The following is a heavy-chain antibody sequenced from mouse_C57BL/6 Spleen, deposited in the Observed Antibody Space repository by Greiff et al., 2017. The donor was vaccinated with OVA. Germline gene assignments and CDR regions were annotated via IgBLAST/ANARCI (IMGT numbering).Heavy chain of an antibody. CDR2: ISSGSSTI. CDR1: GFTFSDYG. D-gene: IGHD4-1*01. V-gene: IGHV5-17*01. Sequence: EVKLMESGGGLVKPGGSLKLSCAASGFTFSDYGMHWVRQAPEKGLEWVAYISSGSSTIYYADTVKGRFTISRDNAKNTLFLQMTSLRSEDTAMYYCARPELGPSWFAYWGQGTLVTVSA. CDR3: ARPELGPSWFAY. J-gene: IGHJ3*01.